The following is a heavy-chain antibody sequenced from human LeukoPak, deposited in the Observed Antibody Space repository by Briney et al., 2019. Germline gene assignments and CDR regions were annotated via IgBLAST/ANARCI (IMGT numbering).Heavy chain of an antibody. D-gene: IGHD4-17*01. CDR3: ARGLYGDYVSTYNWFDP. CDR1: GYSFTSYW. J-gene: IGHJ5*02. Sequence: GESLKISCKGSGYSFTSYWIGWVRQMPGKGLEWMGIIYPGDSDTRYSPSFQGQVTISADKSISTAYLQWSSLKASGTAMYYCARGLYGDYVSTYNWFDPWGQGTLVTVSS. V-gene: IGHV5-51*01. CDR2: IYPGDSDT.